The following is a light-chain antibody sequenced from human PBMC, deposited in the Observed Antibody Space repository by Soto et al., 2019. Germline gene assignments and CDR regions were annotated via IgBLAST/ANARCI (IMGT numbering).Light chain of an antibody. Sequence: EIGMTQSPATLSVSPGEGATLSCRASQSVSSNLAWYQHKPGQAPSLLIYGASTRATGIPARFSGSGSGTEFTLTVSSLQSEDFAVYYCQQYNNWPLYTCGQGTKLEIK. J-gene: IGKJ2*01. CDR3: QQYNNWPLYT. CDR2: GAS. CDR1: QSVSSN. V-gene: IGKV3-15*01.